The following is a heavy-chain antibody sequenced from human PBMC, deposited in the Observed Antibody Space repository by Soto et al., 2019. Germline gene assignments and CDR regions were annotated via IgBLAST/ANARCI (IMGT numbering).Heavy chain of an antibody. J-gene: IGHJ6*02. Sequence: QVQLVESGGGVVQPGRSLRLSCAASGFTFSSYGMHWVRQAPGKGLEWVAVISYDGSNKYYADSVKGRFTISRDNSKNTLYLQMNSLRAEDTAVYYCAKDLDYGPKEDYYYYGMDVWGQGTTVTVSS. CDR3: AKDLDYGPKEDYYYYGMDV. CDR1: GFTFSSYG. V-gene: IGHV3-30*18. CDR2: ISYDGSNK. D-gene: IGHD3-10*01.